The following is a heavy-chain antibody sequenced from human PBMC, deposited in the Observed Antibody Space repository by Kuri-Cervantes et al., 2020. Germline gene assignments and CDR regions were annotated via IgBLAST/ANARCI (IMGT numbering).Heavy chain of an antibody. CDR3: ASWGRDGYHFHDNH. D-gene: IGHD5-24*01. V-gene: IGHV3-66*01. J-gene: IGHJ4*02. CDR1: GFTVSSNY. CDR2: IYSGGST. Sequence: GESLKISCAASGFTVSSNYMSWVRQAPGKGLEWVSVIYSGGSTYYADSARGRFTISRDNSKNTVFLQMNSLRAEDTAVYYCASWGRDGYHFHDNHWGQGTLVTVSS.